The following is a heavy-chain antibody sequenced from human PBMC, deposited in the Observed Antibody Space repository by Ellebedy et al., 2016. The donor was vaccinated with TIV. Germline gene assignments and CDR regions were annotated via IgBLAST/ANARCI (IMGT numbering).Heavy chain of an antibody. J-gene: IGHJ6*04. Sequence: GGSLRLXXAASGFTFSNYWMHWVRQAPGRGLEWVANIKQDESEKYYVDSVKGRFTISRDNAKNSLYLQMNSLRVEDTAVYCCGRAMDVWGKGTTVTVSS. V-gene: IGHV3-7*01. CDR1: GFTFSNYW. CDR2: IKQDESEK. CDR3: GRAMDV.